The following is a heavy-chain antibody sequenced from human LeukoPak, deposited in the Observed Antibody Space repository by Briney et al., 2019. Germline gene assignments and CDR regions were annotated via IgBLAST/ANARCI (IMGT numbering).Heavy chain of an antibody. CDR1: GFTFTSYG. J-gene: IGHJ6*03. V-gene: IGHV1-18*01. CDR2: ISAYNGNT. Sequence: GGTLRLSCAASGFTFTSYGISWVRQAPGQGLEWMGWISAYNGNTNYAQKLQGRVTMTTDTSTSTAYMELRSLRSDDTAVYYCARGGLLWFGELSRMDVWGKGTTVTISS. D-gene: IGHD3-10*01. CDR3: ARGGLLWFGELSRMDV.